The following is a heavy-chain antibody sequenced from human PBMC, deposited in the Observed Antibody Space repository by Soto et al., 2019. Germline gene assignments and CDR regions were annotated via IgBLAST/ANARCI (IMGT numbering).Heavy chain of an antibody. D-gene: IGHD2-15*01. CDR2: INWNGGST. V-gene: IGHV3-20*01. J-gene: IGHJ3*02. CDR3: AQCSGGSCYSGEDAFDI. Sequence: EVQLVESGGGVVRPGGSLRLSCAASGFTFDDYGMSWVRQAPGKGLEWVSGINWNGGSTGYADSVKGRFTISRDNAKNSLYLQMNSLRAEDTALYHCAQCSGGSCYSGEDAFDIWGPGTMVTVSS. CDR1: GFTFDDYG.